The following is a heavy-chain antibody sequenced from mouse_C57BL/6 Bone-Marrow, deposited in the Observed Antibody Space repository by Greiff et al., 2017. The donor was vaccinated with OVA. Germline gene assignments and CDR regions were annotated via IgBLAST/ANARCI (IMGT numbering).Heavy chain of an antibody. CDR2: IDPEDGET. V-gene: IGHV14-2*01. D-gene: IGHD2-2*01. J-gene: IGHJ4*01. Sequence: EVQGVESGAELVKPGASVKLSCTASGFNIKDYYMHWVKQRTEQGLEWIGRIDPEDGETKYAPKFQGKATITADTSSNTAYLQLSSLTSEDTAVYYCARGVTTVYYAMDYWGQGTSVTVSS. CDR3: ARGVTTVYYAMDY. CDR1: GFNIKDYY.